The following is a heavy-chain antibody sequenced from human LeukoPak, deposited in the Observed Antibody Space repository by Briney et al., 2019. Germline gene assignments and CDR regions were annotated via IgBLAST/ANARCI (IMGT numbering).Heavy chain of an antibody. CDR2: VSYDGSNQ. CDR3: ASARVGTSFVY. D-gene: IGHD2-21*02. J-gene: IGHJ4*01. V-gene: IGHV3-30-3*01. Sequence: GGSLGITCAASGFTFSDNSMHWDRQAPGKGLEWVAVVSYDGSNQYYADSVKGRFTISRDKSKNTSYLQMNSLRAEDTAVYYCASARVGTSFVYWG. CDR1: GFTFSDNS.